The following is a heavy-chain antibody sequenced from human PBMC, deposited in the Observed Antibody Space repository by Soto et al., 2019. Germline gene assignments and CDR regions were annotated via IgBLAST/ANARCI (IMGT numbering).Heavy chain of an antibody. CDR1: GFTFTTYA. V-gene: IGHV3-23*01. CDR2: LSDTGGAT. CDR3: AKRNSREWFFDY. D-gene: IGHD3-3*01. Sequence: GGSLRLCCAASGFTFTTYAMSWVRQAPGKGLEWVSALSDTGGATYYAGSVKGRFTISRDNSKNTLYLQMNSLRAEDTAIYYCAKRNSREWFFDYWGQGTLVTVSS. J-gene: IGHJ4*02.